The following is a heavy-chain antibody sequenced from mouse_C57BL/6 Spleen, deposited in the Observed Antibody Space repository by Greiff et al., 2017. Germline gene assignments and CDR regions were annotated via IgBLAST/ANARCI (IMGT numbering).Heavy chain of an antibody. D-gene: IGHD2-3*01. Sequence: QVQLQQPGAELVMPGASVKLSCKASGYTFTSYWMHWVKQRPGQGLEWIGEIDPSDSYTNYNQKFKGKSTLTVDKSSSTAYWQLSSLTSEDSAVYYCARGDGYSVGFAYWGQGTLVTVSA. CDR1: GYTFTSYW. CDR3: ARGDGYSVGFAY. CDR2: IDPSDSYT. J-gene: IGHJ3*01. V-gene: IGHV1-69*01.